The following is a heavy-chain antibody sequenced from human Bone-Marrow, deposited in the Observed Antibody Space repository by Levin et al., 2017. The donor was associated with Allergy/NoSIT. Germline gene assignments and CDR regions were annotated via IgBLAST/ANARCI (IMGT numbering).Heavy chain of an antibody. CDR3: ARVVGIAAAHCYMDV. V-gene: IGHV1-69*06. Sequence: KISCKASGGTFSSYAISWVRQAPGQGLEWLGGIIPIFGTANYAQKFQGRVTITADKSTSTAYLELSSLRSEDTAVYYCARVVGIAAAHCYMDVWGKGTTVTVSS. D-gene: IGHD6-13*01. CDR1: GGTFSSYA. J-gene: IGHJ6*03. CDR2: IIPIFGTA.